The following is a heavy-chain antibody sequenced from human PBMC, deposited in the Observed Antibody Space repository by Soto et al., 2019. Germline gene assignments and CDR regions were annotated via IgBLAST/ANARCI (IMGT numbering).Heavy chain of an antibody. CDR3: ARDFLDCSGGSCYSGFDY. D-gene: IGHD2-15*01. CDR2: IYYSGST. CDR1: GGSISSGGYY. J-gene: IGHJ4*02. V-gene: IGHV4-31*03. Sequence: SETLSLTCTVSGGSISSGGYYWSWIRQHPGKGLEWIGYIYYSGSTYYNPSLKSRVTISVDTSKNKFSLKLSSVTAADTAVYYCARDFLDCSGGSCYSGFDYWGQGTLVTVSS.